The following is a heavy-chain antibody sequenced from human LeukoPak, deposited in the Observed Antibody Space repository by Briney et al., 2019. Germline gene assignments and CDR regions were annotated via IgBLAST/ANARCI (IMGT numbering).Heavy chain of an antibody. J-gene: IGHJ4*02. V-gene: IGHV3-30*03. CDR2: TSSDESTK. CDR3: ARDWASYGDYPKHFDY. Sequence: PGRSLRLSCAASGFTFNTYGMHWVRQAPGKGLEWVAATSSDESTKHYADSVKGRFTISRDNSKNTLYLQMNGLRAEDTAVYYCARDWASYGDYPKHFDYWGQGTLVTVSS. D-gene: IGHD4-17*01. CDR1: GFTFNTYG.